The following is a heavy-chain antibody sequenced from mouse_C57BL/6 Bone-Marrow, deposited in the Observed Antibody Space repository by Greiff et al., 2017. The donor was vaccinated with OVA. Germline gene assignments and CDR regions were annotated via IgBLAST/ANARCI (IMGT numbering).Heavy chain of an antibody. D-gene: IGHD2-1*01. CDR2: INPGSGGT. CDR1: GYAFTNYL. J-gene: IGHJ2*01. Sequence: VKLLESGAELVRPGTSVKVSCKASGYAFTNYLIEWVKQRPGQGLEWIGVINPGSGGTNYNEKFKGKATLTADKSSSTAYMQLSSLTSEDSAVYFCARRPIYYGNLDYWGQGTTLTVSS. V-gene: IGHV1-54*01. CDR3: ARRPIYYGNLDY.